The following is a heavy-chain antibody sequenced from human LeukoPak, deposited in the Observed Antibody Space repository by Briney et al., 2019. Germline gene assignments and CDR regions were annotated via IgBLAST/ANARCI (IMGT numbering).Heavy chain of an antibody. CDR2: IKSKTDGGTT. CDR1: GFTFSSYS. D-gene: IGHD5-24*01. J-gene: IGHJ4*02. V-gene: IGHV3-15*01. Sequence: GGSLRLSCAASGFTFSSYSMNWVRQAPGKGLEWVGRIKSKTDGGTTDYAAPVKGRFTISRDDSKNTLYLQMNSLKTEDTAVYYCTTRDQDGYNPYYFDYWGQGTLVTVSS. CDR3: TTRDQDGYNPYYFDY.